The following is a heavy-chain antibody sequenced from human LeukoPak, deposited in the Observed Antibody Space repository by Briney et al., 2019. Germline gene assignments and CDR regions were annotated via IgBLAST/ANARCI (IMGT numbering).Heavy chain of an antibody. CDR2: ISSSSSTI. V-gene: IGHV3-48*04. CDR3: AREDIVVVVAATPPYYYYGMDV. Sequence: GGSLRLSCAASGFTFSSYSMNWVRQAPGKGLEWVSYISSSSSTIYYADSVKGRFTISRDNAKNSLYLQMNSLRAEDTAVYYCAREDIVVVVAATPPYYYYGMDVWGQGTTVTVSS. CDR1: GFTFSSYS. J-gene: IGHJ6*02. D-gene: IGHD2-15*01.